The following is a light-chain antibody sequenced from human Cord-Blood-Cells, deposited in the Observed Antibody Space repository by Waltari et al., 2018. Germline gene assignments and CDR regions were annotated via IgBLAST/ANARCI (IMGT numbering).Light chain of an antibody. CDR3: AAWDDSLNGPV. CDR2: SNN. CDR1: SSNIGRNT. V-gene: IGLV1-44*01. Sequence: QSVLTQPPSASGTPEQRVTISCSGSSSNIGRNTVNWYQQLPGTAPKLLIYSNNQRPSGVPDRFAGSKSGTSASLAISGLQSEDEADYYCAAWDDSLNGPVFGGGTKLTVL. J-gene: IGLJ2*01.